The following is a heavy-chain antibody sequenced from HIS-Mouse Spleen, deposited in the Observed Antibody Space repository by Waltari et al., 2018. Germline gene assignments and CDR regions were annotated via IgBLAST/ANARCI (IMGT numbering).Heavy chain of an antibody. CDR2: MNPNSGNT. J-gene: IGHJ4*02. CDR1: GYTFTSYD. D-gene: IGHD4-4*01. Sequence: QVQLVQSGAEVKKPGASVKVSCKASGYTFTSYDIKRVRQAPGQGLEWMGWMNPNSGNTGYAQKFQGRVTMTRNTSISTAYMELSSLRSEDTAVYYCARGHDYSNYFDYWGQGTLVTVSS. CDR3: ARGHDYSNYFDY. V-gene: IGHV1-8*01.